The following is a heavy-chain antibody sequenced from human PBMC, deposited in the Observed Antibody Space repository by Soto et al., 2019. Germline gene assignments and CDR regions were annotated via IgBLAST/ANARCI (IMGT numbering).Heavy chain of an antibody. Sequence: QVQLQESGPGLVKPSETLSLTCTVSGGSITSYYWSWIRQPPGKGLEWIGYMYYSGSTNYNPSLKSRVTISVDTSKNRFSLKLSSVTAADTAVYYCARGRGWVDPWGQGTLVTVSS. J-gene: IGHJ5*02. CDR3: ARGRGWVDP. CDR2: MYYSGST. CDR1: GGSITSYY. V-gene: IGHV4-59*01.